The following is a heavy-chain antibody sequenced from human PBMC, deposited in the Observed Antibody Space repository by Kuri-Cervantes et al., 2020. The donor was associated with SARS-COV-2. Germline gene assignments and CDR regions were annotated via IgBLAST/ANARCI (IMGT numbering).Heavy chain of an antibody. J-gene: IGHJ4*02. CDR3: ATETGYCSGGSCYPFDY. CDR1: GGTFSSYA. V-gene: IGHV1-69*13. CDR2: IIPIFGTA. Sequence: SVKVSCKASGGTFSSYAISWVRQAPGQGLEWMGGIIPIFGTANYAQKFQGRVTITADESTSTAYMELSSLRSEDTAMYYCATETGYCSGGSCYPFDYWGRGTLVTVSS. D-gene: IGHD2-15*01.